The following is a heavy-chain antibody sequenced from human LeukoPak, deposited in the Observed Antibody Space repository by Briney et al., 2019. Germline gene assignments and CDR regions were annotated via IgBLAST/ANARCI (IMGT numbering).Heavy chain of an antibody. V-gene: IGHV1-2*02. D-gene: IGHD5-24*01. CDR2: INPNSGGT. CDR1: GYTFTGYY. J-gene: IGHJ4*02. Sequence: ASVKISCKASGYTFTGYYMHWVRQAPGQGLEWMGWINPNSGGTNYAQKFQGRVTMTRDTSISTAYMELSRLRFDDTAVYYCARDRGRDGYIFDYWGQGTLVTVSS. CDR3: ARDRGRDGYIFDY.